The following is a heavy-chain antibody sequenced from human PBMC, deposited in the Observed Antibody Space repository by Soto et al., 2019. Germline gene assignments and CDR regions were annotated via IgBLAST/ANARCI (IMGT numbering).Heavy chain of an antibody. V-gene: IGHV3-7*05. D-gene: IGHD4-17*01. CDR2: IKQDGSEK. CDR1: GFIFSGNW. Sequence: PGGSLRLSCAASGFIFSGNWMSWVRQAPGKGLEWVANIKQDGSEKRYVDSVEGRFTISRGNAKNSLFLQMNSLVVEDTATYYCARYHFGDYAFDSWGQGTPVTVS. J-gene: IGHJ4*02. CDR3: ARYHFGDYAFDS.